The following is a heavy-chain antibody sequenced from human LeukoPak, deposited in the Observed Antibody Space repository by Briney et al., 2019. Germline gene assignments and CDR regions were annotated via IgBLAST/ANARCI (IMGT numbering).Heavy chain of an antibody. CDR3: AKDMYSSSWGSFDP. Sequence: GGSLRLSCAASGFTFSSYAMSWVRQAPGKGLEWVSAISGSGGSTYYADSVKGRFTISRDNSKNTLHLQMNSLRAEDTAVYYCAKDMYSSSWGSFDPWGQGTLVTVSS. V-gene: IGHV3-23*01. J-gene: IGHJ5*02. D-gene: IGHD6-13*01. CDR2: ISGSGGST. CDR1: GFTFSSYA.